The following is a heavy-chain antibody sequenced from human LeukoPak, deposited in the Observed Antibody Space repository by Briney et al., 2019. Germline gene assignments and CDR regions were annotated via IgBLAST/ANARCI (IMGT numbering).Heavy chain of an antibody. J-gene: IGHJ3*02. CDR3: VRKNRDFNAAFDI. CDR2: SYSDSNT. V-gene: IGHV3-53*01. Sequence: GGSLRLSCAASGFTVSNNYMSWVRQAPGKWLEWVSISYSDSNTNYADSVKGRFTISRDTSQNTLSLQMNSLRVEDTAVYYCVRKNRDFNAAFDIWGQGTVVTVSS. CDR1: GFTVSNNY. D-gene: IGHD1-14*01.